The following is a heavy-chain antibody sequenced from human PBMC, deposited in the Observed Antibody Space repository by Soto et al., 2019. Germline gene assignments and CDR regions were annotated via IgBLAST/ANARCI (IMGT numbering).Heavy chain of an antibody. J-gene: IGHJ6*02. V-gene: IGHV1-3*01. Sequence: ASVKVSCKASGYTFTSYAMHWVRQAPGQRLEWMGWINAGNGNTKYSQKFQGRVTITRDTSANTAYMEMGSLRFADTAVYYCARDRGGRVPAAPFYFSFGMDVCGQGTTVTV. D-gene: IGHD2-2*01. CDR2: INAGNGNT. CDR3: ARDRGGRVPAAPFYFSFGMDV. CDR1: GYTFTSYA.